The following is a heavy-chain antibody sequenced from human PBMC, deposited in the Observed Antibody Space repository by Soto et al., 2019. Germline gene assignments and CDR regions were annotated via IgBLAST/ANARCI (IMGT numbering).Heavy chain of an antibody. J-gene: IGHJ6*02. CDR3: ARVGPYYYASRVDV. V-gene: IGHV3-53*04. CDR1: GIPVSSNY. CDR2: LHSGGDT. Sequence: EVQLVESGGGLVQPGGSLRLSCVASGIPVSSNYMTWVRQAPGKGLEWVSVLHSGGDTYYANSVKGRFTISRHDSTYTLFLQMNSLAAEDPAVYYCARVGPYYYASRVDVRAQATTVTFS. D-gene: IGHD3-10*01.